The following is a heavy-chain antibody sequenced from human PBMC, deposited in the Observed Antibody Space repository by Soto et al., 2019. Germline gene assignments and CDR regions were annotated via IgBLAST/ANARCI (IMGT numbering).Heavy chain of an antibody. J-gene: IGHJ4*02. CDR3: VRTSLVVAAATREDY. V-gene: IGHV3-74*01. CDR2: INSDGSST. CDR1: GFTFSSSW. D-gene: IGHD2-15*01. Sequence: EVQLVESGGGLVKPGGSLRLSCEASGFTFSSSWMPWVRQAPGKGLVWVSRINSDGSSTSYADSVKGRFTISRDNAKNTLYLQMNSLRAEDTAVYYCVRTSLVVAAATREDYWGQGTLVTVSS.